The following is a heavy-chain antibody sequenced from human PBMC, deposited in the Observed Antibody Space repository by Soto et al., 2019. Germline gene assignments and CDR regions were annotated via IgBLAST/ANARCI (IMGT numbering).Heavy chain of an antibody. CDR3: ARRPRRHIAVAGDFDY. CDR2: INHSGST. V-gene: IGHV4-34*01. Sequence: AETLSLTCXVYGGSFSGYYWSWIRQPPGKGLEWIGEINHSGSTNYNPSLKSRVTISVDTSKNQFSLKLSSVTSADTAVYYCARRPRRHIAVAGDFDYWGQGTLVTVSS. J-gene: IGHJ4*02. D-gene: IGHD6-19*01. CDR1: GGSFSGYY.